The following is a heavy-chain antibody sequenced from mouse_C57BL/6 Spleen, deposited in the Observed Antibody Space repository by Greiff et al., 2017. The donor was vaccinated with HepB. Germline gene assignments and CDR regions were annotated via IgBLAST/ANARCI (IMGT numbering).Heavy chain of an antibody. CDR1: GFTFSDYG. CDR3: ARRDYGSNPAWFAY. J-gene: IGHJ3*01. Sequence: EVHLVESGGGLVKPGGSLKLSCAASGFTFSDYGMHWVRQAPEKGLEWVAYISSGSSTIYYADTVKGRFTISRDNAKNTLFLQMTSLRSEDTAMYYCARRDYGSNPAWFAYWGQGTLVTVSA. CDR2: ISSGSSTI. D-gene: IGHD1-1*01. V-gene: IGHV5-17*01.